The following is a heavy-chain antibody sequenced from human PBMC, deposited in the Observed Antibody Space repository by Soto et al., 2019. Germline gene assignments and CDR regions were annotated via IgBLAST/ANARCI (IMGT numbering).Heavy chain of an antibody. CDR3: ARVTDY. CDR1: DGSISSGGYS. CDR2: IYHSGST. V-gene: IGHV4-30-2*01. Sequence: TMSLTCGVADGSISSGGYSWSWIRQPPGKGLEWIGYIYHSGSTYYNPSLKSRVTISVDRSRNQFSLKLSSVTDADTAVYYCARVTDYWGQGTLVTVS. J-gene: IGHJ4*02.